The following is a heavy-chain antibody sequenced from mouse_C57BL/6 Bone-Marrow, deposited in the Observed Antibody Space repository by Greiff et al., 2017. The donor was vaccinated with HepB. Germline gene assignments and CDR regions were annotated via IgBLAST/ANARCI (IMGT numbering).Heavy chain of an antibody. CDR1: GYTFTDYY. Sequence: VQLKQSGPVLVKPGASVKMSCKASGYTFTDYYMNWVKQSHGKSLEWIGVINPYNGGTSYNQKFKGKATLTVDKSSSTAYMELNSLTSEDSAVYYCASPPFMLRWYFDVWGTGTTVTVSS. CDR3: ASPPFMLRWYFDV. J-gene: IGHJ1*03. V-gene: IGHV1-19*01. CDR2: INPYNGGT. D-gene: IGHD2-12*01.